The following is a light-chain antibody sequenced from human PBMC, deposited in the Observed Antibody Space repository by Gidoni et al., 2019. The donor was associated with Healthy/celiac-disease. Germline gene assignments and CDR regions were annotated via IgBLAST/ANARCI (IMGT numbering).Light chain of an antibody. CDR1: QSVLYSSNNKNY. J-gene: IGKJ1*01. CDR3: QQYYSTPWT. CDR2: WAS. Sequence: DIVLTQSPESLAVSLGESATINCKSSQSVLYSSNNKNYLSWYQHKPGQPPKMLIYWASTRESGVPDRFSGSGSGTDFTLTIISLQAEDVAVYYCQQYYSTPWTFGQGTKVEIK. V-gene: IGKV4-1*01.